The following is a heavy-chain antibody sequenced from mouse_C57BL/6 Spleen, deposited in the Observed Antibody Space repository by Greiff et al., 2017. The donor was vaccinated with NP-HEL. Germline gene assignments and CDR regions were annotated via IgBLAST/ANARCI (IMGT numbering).Heavy chain of an antibody. CDR3: APNWDAVDY. J-gene: IGHJ2*01. CDR1: GYTFTSYW. D-gene: IGHD4-1*01. Sequence: VQLQQPGAELVRPGTSVKLSCKASGYTFTSYWMHWVKQRPGQGLEWIGVIDPSDSYTNYNQKFKGKATLTVDTSSSTAYMQLSSLTSEDSAVYYCAPNWDAVDYWGQGTTLTVSS. V-gene: IGHV1-59*01. CDR2: IDPSDSYT.